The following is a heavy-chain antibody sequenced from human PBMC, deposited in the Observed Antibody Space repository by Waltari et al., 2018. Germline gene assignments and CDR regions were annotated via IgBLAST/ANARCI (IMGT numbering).Heavy chain of an antibody. CDR2: INHSGST. CDR1: GGSFSGYY. Sequence: QVQLQQWGAGLLKPSEPLSLTCAVYGGSFSGYYWSWIRQPPGKGLEWIGEINHSGSTNYNPSLKSRVTISVDTSKNQFSLKLSSVTAADTAVYYCARGQNYYDSSGYYYAYWGQGTLVTVSS. CDR3: ARGQNYYDSSGYYYAY. V-gene: IGHV4-34*01. D-gene: IGHD3-22*01. J-gene: IGHJ4*02.